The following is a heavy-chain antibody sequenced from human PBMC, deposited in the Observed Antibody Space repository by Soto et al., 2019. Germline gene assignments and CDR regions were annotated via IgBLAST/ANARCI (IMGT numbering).Heavy chain of an antibody. Sequence: PGGSLRLSCAASGFTFSGYAMSWVRQAPGKGLEWVSAISGSGGSTYYADSVKGRFTISRDNSKNTLYLQMNSLRAEDTAVYYCAKVPAIVVVPAASTNFDYWGQGTLVTVSS. CDR1: GFTFSGYA. CDR3: AKVPAIVVVPAASTNFDY. CDR2: ISGSGGST. V-gene: IGHV3-23*01. D-gene: IGHD2-2*01. J-gene: IGHJ4*02.